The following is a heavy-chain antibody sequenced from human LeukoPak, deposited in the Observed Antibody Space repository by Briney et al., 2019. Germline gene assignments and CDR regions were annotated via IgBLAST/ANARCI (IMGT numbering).Heavy chain of an antibody. Sequence: GRSLRLSCAASGFTFSSYGMHWARQAPGKGLEWVAVIWYDGSNKYYADSVKGRFTISRDNSKNTLYLQMNSLRAEDTAVYYCARHVGEGDYYFDYWGQGTLVTVSS. CDR2: IWYDGSNK. CDR1: GFTFSSYG. V-gene: IGHV3-33*01. J-gene: IGHJ4*02. D-gene: IGHD1-26*01. CDR3: ARHVGEGDYYFDY.